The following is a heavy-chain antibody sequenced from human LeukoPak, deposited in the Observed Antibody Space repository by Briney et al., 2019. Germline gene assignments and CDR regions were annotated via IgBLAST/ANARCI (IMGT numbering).Heavy chain of an antibody. CDR3: ARDPGTMVRGVVGAFDI. D-gene: IGHD3-10*01. J-gene: IGHJ3*02. Sequence: SCKASGYTFTSYGMHWVRQAPGKGLEGVAVIWYDGSNKYYADSVKGRFTISRDNSKNTLYLQMNSLRAEDTAVYYCARDPGTMVRGVVGAFDIWGQGTMVTVSS. CDR1: GYTFTSYG. V-gene: IGHV3-33*01. CDR2: IWYDGSNK.